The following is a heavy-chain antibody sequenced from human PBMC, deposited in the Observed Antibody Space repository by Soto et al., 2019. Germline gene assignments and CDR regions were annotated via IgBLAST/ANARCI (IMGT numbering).Heavy chain of an antibody. CDR3: ARGGRLRFLEWLPSPRFDA. D-gene: IGHD3-3*01. CDR2: INHSGTT. CDR1: GGCLSGYY. V-gene: IGHV4-34*01. Sequence: ETLSLPSVVYGGCLSGYYWSWIRPPPGKGLEWIGEINHSGTTNYNPSLKSRVTISVDTSKNQFSLKLSSVTAADTAVYYCARGGRLRFLEWLPSPRFDAWGQGTLVTVSS. J-gene: IGHJ5*02.